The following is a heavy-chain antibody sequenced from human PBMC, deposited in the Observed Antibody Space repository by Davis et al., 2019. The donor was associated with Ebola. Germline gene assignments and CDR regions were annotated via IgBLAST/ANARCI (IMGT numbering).Heavy chain of an antibody. D-gene: IGHD2-21*01. CDR3: ARAPGCGGDRCDGRNWFDA. CDR2: LNPNHDGG. V-gene: IGHV1-46*01. J-gene: IGHJ5*02. CDR1: GYTFSPYW. Sequence: ASVQVSCKASGYTFSPYWLHSVRQPPEQGLEWLGLLNPNHDGGSYAQSFEGRLSITRDMPANTVYMELRSLRSEDTAIYYCARAPGCGGDRCDGRNWFDAWGQGTLVTVSS.